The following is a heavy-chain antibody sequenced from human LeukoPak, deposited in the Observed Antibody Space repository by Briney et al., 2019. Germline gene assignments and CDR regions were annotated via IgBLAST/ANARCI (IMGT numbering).Heavy chain of an antibody. CDR2: INGDGSST. Sequence: PGGSLRLSCAASGFTFSSYWVHWVRQAPGKGLVWVSRINGDGSSTSYADSVKGRFTISRDNAKNTLYLQMTSLRVEDTAVYYCAAVVRSGSPFDYWGQGTLVTVSS. CDR1: GFTFSSYW. J-gene: IGHJ4*02. D-gene: IGHD6-25*01. CDR3: AAVVRSGSPFDY. V-gene: IGHV3-74*01.